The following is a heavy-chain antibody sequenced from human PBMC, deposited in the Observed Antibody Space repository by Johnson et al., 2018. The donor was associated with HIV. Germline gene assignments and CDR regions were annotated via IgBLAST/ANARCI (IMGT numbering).Heavy chain of an antibody. D-gene: IGHD1-26*01. CDR3: AGATSAFDI. CDR2: ISYDGSNK. J-gene: IGHJ3*02. Sequence: QVQLVESGGGVVQPGRSLRLSCAASGFTFSSYAMHWVRQAPGKGLEWVAVISYDGSNKYYADSVKGRFTISRDNAKNSLFLQMNSLRAEDTALYYCAGATSAFDIWGPVTMVTVSS. CDR1: GFTFSSYA. V-gene: IGHV3-30*04.